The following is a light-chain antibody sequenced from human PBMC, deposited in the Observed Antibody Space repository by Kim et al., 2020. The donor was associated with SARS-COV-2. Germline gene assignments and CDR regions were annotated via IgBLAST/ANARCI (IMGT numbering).Light chain of an antibody. V-gene: IGKV1-39*01. CDR3: QPSYSMPRT. CDR1: QSISSY. J-gene: IGKJ2*01. CDR2: AAS. Sequence: DIQMTQSPSSLSASVGDRVTITCRASQSISSYLNRYQQKPGKAPKVMIYAASSLQSGVPSRFSGSGTGTDFTLTISSLQTEDFATYYYQPSYSMPRTFGEGTRLEI.